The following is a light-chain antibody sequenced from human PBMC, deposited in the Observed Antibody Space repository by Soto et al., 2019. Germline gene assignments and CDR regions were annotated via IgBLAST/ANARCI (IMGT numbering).Light chain of an antibody. CDR1: SFNIGSNT. CDR3: AAWDDSLNGHV. CDR2: SNN. V-gene: IGLV1-44*01. Sequence: QSVLTQPPSASGTPGQRVTISCSGSSFNIGSNTVNWFQQLPETAPKLLIYSNNQRPSGVPDRFSASKSGTSASLAIRGLQSEDEADYYCAAWDDSLNGHVFGTGTKVTVL. J-gene: IGLJ1*01.